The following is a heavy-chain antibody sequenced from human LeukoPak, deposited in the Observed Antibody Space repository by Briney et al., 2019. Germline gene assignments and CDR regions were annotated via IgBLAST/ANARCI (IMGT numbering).Heavy chain of an antibody. V-gene: IGHV3-48*03. CDR1: GFTFSSYE. D-gene: IGHD3-10*02. CDR2: ISSGGSTI. Sequence: GGSLRLSCAASGFTFSSYEMNWVRQAPGKGLEWVSYISSGGSTIYYADSVKGRFTISRDNAKNSLYLQMNSLRAEDTAVYYCAELGIAMIGGVWGKGTTVTISS. CDR3: AELGIAMIGGV. J-gene: IGHJ6*04.